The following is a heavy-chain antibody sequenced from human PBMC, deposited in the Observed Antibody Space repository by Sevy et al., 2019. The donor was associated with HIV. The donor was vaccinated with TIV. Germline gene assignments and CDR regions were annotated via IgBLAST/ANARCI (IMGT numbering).Heavy chain of an antibody. D-gene: IGHD3-10*01. CDR3: AKDRVSGTYYTGDFDY. CDR1: GFTFSTYA. CDR2: ISASAGST. Sequence: GGSLRLSCAASGFTFSTYAMTWVRQAPGKGLEWVSVISASAGSTYYSDSVKGRFTISRDNSKNTLYLQTNSLRAEDTAVYYCAKDRVSGTYYTGDFDYWGQGTLVTVSS. J-gene: IGHJ4*02. V-gene: IGHV3-23*01.